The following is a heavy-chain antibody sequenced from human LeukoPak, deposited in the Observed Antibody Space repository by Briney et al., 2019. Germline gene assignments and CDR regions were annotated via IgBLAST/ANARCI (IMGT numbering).Heavy chain of an antibody. CDR1: GFTFSSYG. CDR3: AKEGYCTNGVCASFDY. Sequence: GRSLRLSCAASGFTFSSYGMHWVRQAPGKGLEWVAVISYDGSNKYYADSVKGRFTISRDNSKNTLYLQMNSLRAEDMAVYYCAKEGYCTNGVCASFDYWGQGTLVTVSS. D-gene: IGHD2-8*01. J-gene: IGHJ4*02. CDR2: ISYDGSNK. V-gene: IGHV3-30*18.